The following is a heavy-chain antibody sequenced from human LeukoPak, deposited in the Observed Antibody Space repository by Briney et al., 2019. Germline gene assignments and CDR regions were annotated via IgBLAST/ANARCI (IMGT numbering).Heavy chain of an antibody. Sequence: PGGSLRLSCTASGFNFSTHWMHWVRQAPGKGLEWVSAITDSGGSTYHADSVKGRFTISRDNSKNTLFLQVNSLRVEDTAVYYCAKGSSSSRPYYFDYWGQGTLVTVSS. D-gene: IGHD6-6*01. V-gene: IGHV3-23*01. CDR3: AKGSSSSRPYYFDY. CDR1: GFNFSTHW. CDR2: ITDSGGST. J-gene: IGHJ4*02.